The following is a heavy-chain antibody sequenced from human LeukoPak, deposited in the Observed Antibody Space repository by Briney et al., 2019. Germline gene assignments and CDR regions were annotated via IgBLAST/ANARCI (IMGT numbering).Heavy chain of an antibody. CDR3: ARGTGYCSGGSCYYQKNWFDP. Sequence: NTGYAQKFQARVTMTRNTSISTAYMELSSLRSEDTAVYYCARGTGYCSGGSCYYQKNWFDPWGQGTLVTVSS. D-gene: IGHD2-15*01. J-gene: IGHJ5*02. V-gene: IGHV1-8*01. CDR2: NT.